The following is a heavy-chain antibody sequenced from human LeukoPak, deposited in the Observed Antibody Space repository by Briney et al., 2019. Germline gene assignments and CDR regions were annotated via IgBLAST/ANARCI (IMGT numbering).Heavy chain of an antibody. J-gene: IGHJ4*02. CDR1: GFNFQGSG. Sequence: GGSLKLFCGGLGFNFQGSGMHLVRQASGKGLEGVGRIRSKANSYATGYAASVKGRFTISRDDSKNTAYLQMNSLKTEDTAVYYCTRRADYGDTTFDYWGQGTLVTVSS. CDR3: TRRADYGDTTFDY. V-gene: IGHV3-73*01. CDR2: IRSKANSYAT. D-gene: IGHD4-17*01.